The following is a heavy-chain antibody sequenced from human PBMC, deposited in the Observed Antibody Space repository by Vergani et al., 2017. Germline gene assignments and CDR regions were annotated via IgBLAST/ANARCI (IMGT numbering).Heavy chain of an antibody. CDR3: ARDWRAMVVAAEGDY. CDR1: GFTFRNYG. CDR2: ISYDGSNK. D-gene: IGHD2-15*01. Sequence: QVQLVESGGGVVQPGRSLRLSCAASGFTFRNYGLHWVRQAPGKGLEWVAVISYDGSNKDYADSVKGRFTISRDNSKNTLYLQMNSLRAEDTAVYYCARDWRAMVVAAEGDYWGQGTLVTVSS. V-gene: IGHV3-30*03. J-gene: IGHJ4*02.